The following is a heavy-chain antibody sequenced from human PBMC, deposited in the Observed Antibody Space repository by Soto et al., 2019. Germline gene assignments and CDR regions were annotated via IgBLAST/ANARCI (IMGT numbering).Heavy chain of an antibody. J-gene: IGHJ4*02. CDR3: ARRNTRWVYDY. CDR2: IHSSGIT. D-gene: IGHD2-2*01. V-gene: IGHV4-31*11. CDR1: GASISSGGYS. Sequence: SETLSLTCAVSGASISSGGYSWSWIRQPPGKGLEWIGYIHSSGITYSNPSLKSRVAVLADTSKNQFSLRLSSVTAADTAVYFCARRNTRWVYDYWGQGTLVTVSS.